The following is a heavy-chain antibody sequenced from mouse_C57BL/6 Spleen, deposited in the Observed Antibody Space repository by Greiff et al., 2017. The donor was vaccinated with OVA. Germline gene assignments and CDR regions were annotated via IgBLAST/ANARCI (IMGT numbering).Heavy chain of an antibody. D-gene: IGHD2-4*01. Sequence: ESGPGLVKPSQSLSLTCSVTGYSITSGYYWNWIRQFPGNKLEWMGYISYDGSNNYNPSLKNRISITRDTSKNQFFLKLNSVTTEDTATYYCARVISYYFDYWGQGTTLTVSS. J-gene: IGHJ2*01. CDR3: ARVISYYFDY. CDR1: GYSITSGYY. CDR2: ISYDGSN. V-gene: IGHV3-6*01.